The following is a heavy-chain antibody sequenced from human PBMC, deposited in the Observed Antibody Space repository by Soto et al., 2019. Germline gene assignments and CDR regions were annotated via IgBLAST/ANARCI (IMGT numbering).Heavy chain of an antibody. V-gene: IGHV3-7*03. CDR2: IKQDGSEK. CDR1: GLTFSSYW. CDR3: AREKDSSSSSYYYYYGMDV. D-gene: IGHD6-13*01. Sequence: PGGSLRLSCAASGLTFSSYWMSWVRQAPGKGLEWVANIKQDGSEKYYVDSVKGRFTISRDNAKNSLYLQMNSLRAEDTAVYYCAREKDSSSSSYYYYYGMDVWGQGTTVTVSS. J-gene: IGHJ6*02.